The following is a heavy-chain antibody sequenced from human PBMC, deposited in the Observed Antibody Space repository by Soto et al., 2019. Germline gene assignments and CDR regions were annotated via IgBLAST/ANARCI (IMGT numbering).Heavy chain of an antibody. CDR3: ARATNIAVAALSA. Sequence: GGSLRLSCAASGFTFSDYYMSWIRQAPGKGLEWVSYISSSGSTIYYADSVKGRFTISRDNAKNSLYLQMNSPRAEDTAVYYCARATNIAVAALSAWGQGTMVTVSS. CDR2: ISSSGSTI. J-gene: IGHJ3*01. V-gene: IGHV3-11*01. CDR1: GFTFSDYY. D-gene: IGHD6-19*01.